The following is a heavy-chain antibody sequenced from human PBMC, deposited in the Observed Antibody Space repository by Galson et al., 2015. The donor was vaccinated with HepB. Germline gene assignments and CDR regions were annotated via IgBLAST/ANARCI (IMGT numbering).Heavy chain of an antibody. Sequence: SVKVSCKASGYIFTTNGISWMRQAPGQGLEWLGWISINSGNTNYVERLQGRVTMTRDTSTSTAYMELRRLTSDDTAVYYCARDRSHSLDYWGQGTLVTVSS. D-gene: IGHD6-6*01. CDR3: ARDRSHSLDY. CDR1: GYIFTTNG. J-gene: IGHJ4*02. CDR2: ISINSGNT. V-gene: IGHV1-18*04.